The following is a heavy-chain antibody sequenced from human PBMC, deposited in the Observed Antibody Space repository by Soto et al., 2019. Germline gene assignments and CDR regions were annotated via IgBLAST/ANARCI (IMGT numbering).Heavy chain of an antibody. CDR3: ARERRYSSGLGSYNWFDP. CDR1: GFIFSSYE. J-gene: IGHJ5*02. D-gene: IGHD6-19*01. Sequence: GGSLGLSCTASGFIFSSYEMNWVRQAAGKGLEWVSYISSSGSTIYYADSVKGRFTISRDNAKNSLYLQMNSLRAEDTAVYYCARERRYSSGLGSYNWFDPWGQGNLVTGSS. V-gene: IGHV3-48*03. CDR2: ISSSGSTI.